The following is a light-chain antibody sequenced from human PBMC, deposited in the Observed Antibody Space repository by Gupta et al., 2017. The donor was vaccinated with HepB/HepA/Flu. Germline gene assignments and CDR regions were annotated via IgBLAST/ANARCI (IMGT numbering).Light chain of an antibody. J-gene: IGKJ2*01. CDR2: LGS. CDR3: MQSRQTPDT. Sequence: DIVMTQSPLSLPVTPGEPASISCRSSQSLLHSNGHNSLDWNLQKPGQSPQILIQLGSNRASGVPDRVSGRGSGTDFTLKIRRVEAEDVGVYYCMQSRQTPDTFGQGTKLEIK. V-gene: IGKV2-28*01. CDR1: QSLLHSNGHNS.